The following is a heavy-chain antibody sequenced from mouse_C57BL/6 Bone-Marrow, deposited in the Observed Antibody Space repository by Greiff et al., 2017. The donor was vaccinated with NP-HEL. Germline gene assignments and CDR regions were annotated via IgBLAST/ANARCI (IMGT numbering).Heavy chain of an antibody. D-gene: IGHD5-5*01. CDR1: GYTFTSYT. V-gene: IGHV1-4*01. CDR2: INPSSGYT. J-gene: IGHJ1*03. CDR3: ARTTGPCWYFDV. Sequence: QVQLKESGAELARPGASVKMSCKASGYTFTSYTMHWVKQRPGQGLEWIGYINPSSGYTKYNQKFKNKATLTADKSSSTAYMQLSSLTSEDSAVYYSARTTGPCWYFDVWGTGTTVTVSS.